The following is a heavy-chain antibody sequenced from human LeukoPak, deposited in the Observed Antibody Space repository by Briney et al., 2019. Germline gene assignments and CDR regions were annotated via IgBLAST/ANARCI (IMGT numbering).Heavy chain of an antibody. Sequence: AGGSLTLSCAPSGFTFSSYAMSWVRQAPGKGLEWVSGISTTGDTTSHADSVKGRFTISRDNPRNTLYMEMNSLRVEDTAVYYCAIMHRYYDGSGYWVQWDQGTLVTVSS. CDR3: AIMHRYYDGSGYWVQ. J-gene: IGHJ4*02. D-gene: IGHD3-22*01. V-gene: IGHV3-23*01. CDR2: ISTTGDTT. CDR1: GFTFSSYA.